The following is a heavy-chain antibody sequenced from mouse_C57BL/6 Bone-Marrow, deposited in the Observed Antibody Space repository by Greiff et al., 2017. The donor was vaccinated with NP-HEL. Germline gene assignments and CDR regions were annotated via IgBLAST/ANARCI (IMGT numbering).Heavy chain of an antibody. CDR3: ARHAPTGTWVAY. J-gene: IGHJ3*01. CDR2: ISNGGGST. Sequence: EVQLVESGGGLVQPGGSLKLSCAASGFTFSDYYMYWVRQTPEKRLEWVAYISNGGGSTYYPDTVKGRFTISRDNAKNTLYLQMSRLKSEDTAMYYCARHAPTGTWVAYWGQGTLVTVSA. D-gene: IGHD4-1*02. V-gene: IGHV5-12*01. CDR1: GFTFSDYY.